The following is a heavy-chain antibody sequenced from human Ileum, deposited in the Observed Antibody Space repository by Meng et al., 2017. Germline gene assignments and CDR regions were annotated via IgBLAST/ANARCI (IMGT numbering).Heavy chain of an antibody. CDR3: ATGGSGYYGY. Sequence: VQLGEPGGGFVQPGGSLILSCAASGFTFSSYWMHWVRQAPGKGLVWVSRINSDGSSTSYADSVKGRFTISRDNAKNTLYLQMSSLTAEDTAVYFCATGGSGYYGYWGQGTLVTVFS. CDR1: GFTFSSYW. J-gene: IGHJ4*02. D-gene: IGHD5-12*01. V-gene: IGHV3-74*01. CDR2: INSDGSST.